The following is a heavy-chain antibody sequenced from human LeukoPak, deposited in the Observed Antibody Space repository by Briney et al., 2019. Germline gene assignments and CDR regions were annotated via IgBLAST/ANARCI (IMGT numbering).Heavy chain of an antibody. D-gene: IGHD5-18*01. CDR1: GGSISSYY. CDR3: ARAPGGLWPDY. Sequence: PSETLSLTCTVSGGSISSYYWSWIRQPPGKGLEWIGYIYYGGSTNYNPSLKSRVTISVDTSKNQFSLKLSSVTAADTAVYYCARAPGGLWPDYWGQGTLVTVSS. CDR2: IYYGGST. J-gene: IGHJ4*02. V-gene: IGHV4-59*01.